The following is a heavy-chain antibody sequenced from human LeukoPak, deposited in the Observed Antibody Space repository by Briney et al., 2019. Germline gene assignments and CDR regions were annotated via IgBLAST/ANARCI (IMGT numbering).Heavy chain of an antibody. Sequence: GGSLRLSCAASGLTFSDYSMTWVGQAPGKGLFWVSGISAGGGSTYYADSVKGRFTISRDNSRNTLYLQMNSLRAEDTAVYYCAKDAAGPEYWGQGTLVTVSS. CDR2: ISAGGGST. J-gene: IGHJ4*02. V-gene: IGHV3-23*01. CDR1: GLTFSDYS. D-gene: IGHD6-13*01. CDR3: AKDAAGPEY.